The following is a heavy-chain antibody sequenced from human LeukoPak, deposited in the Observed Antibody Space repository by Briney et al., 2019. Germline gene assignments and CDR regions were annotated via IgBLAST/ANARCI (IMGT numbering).Heavy chain of an antibody. Sequence: GGSLRLSCEASGFTFSSYETNWVRQAPGKGLEWVSYISNIDTTIYYADSVKGRFTISRDNAKISLYLQMNSLRAEDTALYYCAREGAGIMIRGVILDYWGQGTLVTVSS. CDR2: ISNIDTTI. J-gene: IGHJ4*02. V-gene: IGHV3-48*03. D-gene: IGHD3-10*01. CDR1: GFTFSSYE. CDR3: AREGAGIMIRGVILDY.